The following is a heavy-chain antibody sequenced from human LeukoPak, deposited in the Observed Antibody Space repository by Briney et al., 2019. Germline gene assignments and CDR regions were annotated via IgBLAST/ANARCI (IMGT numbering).Heavy chain of an antibody. CDR2: ISSTSTTI. Sequence: PGGSLRLSCAAAGFTFSSYGVNWVRQAPGKGLEWVSYISSTSTTIYYADSVKGRFTISRDNAKNSLFLQMYSLRDEDTAVYYCARDWTRTGFDYWGQGTLVTVSS. CDR3: ARDWTRTGFDY. D-gene: IGHD3/OR15-3a*01. V-gene: IGHV3-48*02. J-gene: IGHJ4*02. CDR1: GFTFSSYG.